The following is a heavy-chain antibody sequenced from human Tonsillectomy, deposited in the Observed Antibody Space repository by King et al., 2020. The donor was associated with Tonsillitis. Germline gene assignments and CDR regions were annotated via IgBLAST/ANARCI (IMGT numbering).Heavy chain of an antibody. V-gene: IGHV1-69*01. CDR1: GDTFSTHA. CDR3: ARDREGTNFHGELGY. J-gene: IGHJ4*02. CDR2: IIPMFSSA. Sequence: VQLVESGAEVKKPGSSVRVSCKASGDTFSTHAVSWVRQAPGQGLEWMGGIIPMFSSASYAQKFQGRVTFTADESTSTAYMELSSLRSEDTAVYYCARDREGTNFHGELGYWGLGTLVIVSA. D-gene: IGHD3-10*01.